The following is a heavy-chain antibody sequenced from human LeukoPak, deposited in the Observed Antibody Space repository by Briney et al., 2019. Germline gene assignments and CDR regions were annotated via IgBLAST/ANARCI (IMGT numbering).Heavy chain of an antibody. D-gene: IGHD6-6*01. CDR3: AKRVPYSSSSVYLDY. J-gene: IGHJ4*02. V-gene: IGHV3-23*01. CDR1: GFTFSSYG. Sequence: GGSLRLSCAVSGFTFSSYGMSWVRQAPGKGLEWVSAISDSGSDTYYADSVKGRFTISKDNSKNTLYLRMNSLRADDTAVYYCAKRVPYSSSSVYLDYWGQGTLVTVSS. CDR2: ISDSGSDT.